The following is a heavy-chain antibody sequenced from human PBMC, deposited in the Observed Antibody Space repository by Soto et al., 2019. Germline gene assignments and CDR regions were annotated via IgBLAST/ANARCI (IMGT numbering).Heavy chain of an antibody. Sequence: SETLTLTCIVSGGSISEKYWNWVRQPPGKGLEWIGLIFANGHTDYNPSLKSRVTMSVDASKNQFSLRLTSMTAADTAVYYCVASLAASGLNWLDPWGRGTLVTVSS. J-gene: IGHJ5*02. CDR1: GGSISEKY. CDR2: IFANGHT. V-gene: IGHV4-4*07. CDR3: VASLAASGLNWLDP. D-gene: IGHD6-13*01.